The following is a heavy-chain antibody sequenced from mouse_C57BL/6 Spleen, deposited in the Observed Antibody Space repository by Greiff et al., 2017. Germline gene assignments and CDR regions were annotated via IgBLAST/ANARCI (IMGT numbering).Heavy chain of an antibody. J-gene: IGHJ4*01. CDR2: INPSSGYT. D-gene: IGHD2-4*01. V-gene: IGHV1-4*01. CDR3: ARSGTYYDYDRDAMDY. CDR1: GYTFTSYT. Sequence: QVQLQQSGAELARPGASVKMSCKASGYTFTSYTMHWVKQRPGQGLEWIGYINPSSGYTKYNQKFKDKAPLTADKSSSTAYLQLSGLTSEDSAVXYCARSGTYYDYDRDAMDYWGQGTSVTVSS.